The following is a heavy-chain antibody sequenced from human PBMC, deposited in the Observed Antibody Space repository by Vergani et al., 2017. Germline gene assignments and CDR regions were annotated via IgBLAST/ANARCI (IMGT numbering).Heavy chain of an antibody. D-gene: IGHD2-21*02. CDR1: GFTFSSYG. V-gene: IGHV3-30*03. Sequence: QVQLVESGGGVVQPGRSLRLSCAASGFTFSSYGMHWVRQAPGKGLEWVAVISYDGSNKYYADSVKGRFTISRDNSKNTLYLQMNSLRAEDTAVYYCATLNCGGDCPSWDDWGQGTLVTVSS. J-gene: IGHJ4*02. CDR3: ATLNCGGDCPSWDD. CDR2: ISYDGSNK.